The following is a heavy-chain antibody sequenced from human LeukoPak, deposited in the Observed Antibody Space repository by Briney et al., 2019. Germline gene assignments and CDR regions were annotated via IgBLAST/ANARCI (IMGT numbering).Heavy chain of an antibody. D-gene: IGHD3-10*01. CDR3: AREVILWFGEPYYFDY. CDR1: GYTLTELS. Sequence: GASVKVSCKVSGYTLTELSMHWVRQAPGQGLEWMGWINPNSGGTNYAQKFQGRVTMTRDTSISTAYMELSRLRSDDTAVYYCAREVILWFGEPYYFDYWGQGTLVTVSS. J-gene: IGHJ4*02. V-gene: IGHV1-2*02. CDR2: INPNSGGT.